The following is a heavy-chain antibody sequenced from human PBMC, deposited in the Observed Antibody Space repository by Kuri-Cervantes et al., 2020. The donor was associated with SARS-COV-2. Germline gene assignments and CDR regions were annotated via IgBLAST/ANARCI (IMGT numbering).Heavy chain of an antibody. CDR1: GNSISSYY. Sequence: SETLSLTCTVSGNSISSYYWSWIRQPPGKGLEWIGYIYYSGSTKYNPSLKSRVTISLNTSKNQFSLKLSSVTAADTAVYYCARGQNSELLWFGESISYYFDYWGQGTLVTVSS. V-gene: IGHV4-59*12. CDR3: ARGQNSELLWFGESISYYFDY. D-gene: IGHD3-10*01. CDR2: IYYSGST. J-gene: IGHJ4*02.